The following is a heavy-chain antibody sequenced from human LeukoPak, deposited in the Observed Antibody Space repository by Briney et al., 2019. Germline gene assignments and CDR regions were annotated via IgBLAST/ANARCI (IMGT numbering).Heavy chain of an antibody. D-gene: IGHD3-22*01. Sequence: PGGSLRLSCAASGFTFSSYEMNWVRQAPGKGLEWVSYISSSGSTIYYADSVKGRFTISRDNAKNSLYLQMNSLRAEDTAVCYCARAPSYYYDSSGYYSWGQGTLVTVSS. V-gene: IGHV3-48*03. J-gene: IGHJ4*02. CDR1: GFTFSSYE. CDR3: ARAPSYYYDSSGYYS. CDR2: ISSSGSTI.